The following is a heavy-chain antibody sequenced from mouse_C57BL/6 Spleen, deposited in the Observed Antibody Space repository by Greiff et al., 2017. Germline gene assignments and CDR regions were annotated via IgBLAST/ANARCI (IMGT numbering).Heavy chain of an antibody. Sequence: QVQLQQSGAELVKPGASVKISCKASGYAFSSYWMNWVKQRPGKGLEWIGQIYPGDGDTNYNGKFKGKATLTADKSSSTAYMQLSSLTSEDSAVYFCAKQLRQSLYYYAMDYWGQGTSVTVSS. CDR1: GYAFSSYW. CDR2: IYPGDGDT. J-gene: IGHJ4*01. V-gene: IGHV1-80*01. CDR3: AKQLRQSLYYYAMDY. D-gene: IGHD3-2*02.